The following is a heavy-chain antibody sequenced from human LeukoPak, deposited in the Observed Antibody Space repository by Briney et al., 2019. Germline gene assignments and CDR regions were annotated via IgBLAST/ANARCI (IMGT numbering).Heavy chain of an antibody. CDR2: INPNSGGT. CDR1: GYTFTGYY. Sequence: ASVKVSCKASGYTFTGYYMHWVRQAPGQGLEWMGWINPNSGGTNYAQKFQGRVTMTRDTSISIAYMELSRLRSDDTAVYYCARAQLLLPSYYYYYYMDVWGKGTTVTISS. J-gene: IGHJ6*03. D-gene: IGHD2-15*01. V-gene: IGHV1-2*02. CDR3: ARAQLLLPSYYYYYYMDV.